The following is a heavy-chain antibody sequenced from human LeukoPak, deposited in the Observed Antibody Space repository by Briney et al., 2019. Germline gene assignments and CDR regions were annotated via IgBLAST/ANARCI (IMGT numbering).Heavy chain of an antibody. V-gene: IGHV4-39*07. CDR1: GGSISSSSYY. CDR3: ARDSPQGAFDI. CDR2: IYYSGST. J-gene: IGHJ3*02. D-gene: IGHD1-14*01. Sequence: SETLSLTCTVSGGSISSSSYYWGWIRQPPGKGLEWIGSIYYSGSTYYNPSLKSRVTISVDTSKNQFSLKLSSVTAADTAVYYCARDSPQGAFDIWGQGTMVTVSS.